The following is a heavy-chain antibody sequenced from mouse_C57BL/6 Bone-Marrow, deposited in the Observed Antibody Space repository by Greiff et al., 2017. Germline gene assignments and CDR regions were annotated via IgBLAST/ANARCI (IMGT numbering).Heavy chain of an antibody. CDR1: GYTFTSYW. V-gene: IGHV1-69*01. Sequence: VQLQQPGAELVMPGASVKLSCKASGYTFTSYWMHWVKQRPGQGLEWIGEIDPSDSYTNYNQKFKGKSTLTVDKSSSTAYMQLSSLTSEDSAVYYCARDDYGSSYWYFDVWGTGTTVTV. J-gene: IGHJ1*03. CDR3: ARDDYGSSYWYFDV. CDR2: IDPSDSYT. D-gene: IGHD1-1*01.